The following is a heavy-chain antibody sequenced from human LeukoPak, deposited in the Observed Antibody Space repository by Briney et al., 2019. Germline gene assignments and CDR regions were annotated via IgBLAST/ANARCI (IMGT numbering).Heavy chain of an antibody. CDR2: IYTSGST. J-gene: IGHJ4*02. V-gene: IGHV4-61*02. Sequence: SETLSLTCTVSGGSISSGSYYWSWIRQPAGKGLEWIGRIYTSGSTNYNPSLKSRVTISVDTSKNQFSLKLSSVTAADTAVYYCARGRWLQSYFDYWGQGTLVTVSS. D-gene: IGHD5-24*01. CDR1: GGSISSGSYY. CDR3: ARGRWLQSYFDY.